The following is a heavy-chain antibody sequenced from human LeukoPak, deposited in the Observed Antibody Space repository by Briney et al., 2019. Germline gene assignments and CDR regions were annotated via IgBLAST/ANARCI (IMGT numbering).Heavy chain of an antibody. V-gene: IGHV3-11*01. D-gene: IGHD3-10*01. J-gene: IGHJ4*02. CDR2: ISSSGSTI. CDR1: GFTFSDYY. Sequence: GGSLRLSCAASGFTFSDYYMSWIRQAPGKGLEWVSYISSSGSTIYYADSVKGRFTISRDNAKNSLYLQMNSLRAEDTAVYYCARDLWFGELLFDYWGQGTLVTVSS. CDR3: ARDLWFGELLFDY.